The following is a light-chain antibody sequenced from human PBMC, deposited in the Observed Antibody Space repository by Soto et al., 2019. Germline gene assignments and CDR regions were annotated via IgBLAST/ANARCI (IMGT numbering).Light chain of an antibody. J-gene: IGLJ3*02. CDR1: SSHIGRNT. Sequence: QSVLTQPPSASGTPGQRVTISCSGSSSHIGRNTVNWYQQVPGTAPKLLIYSNSQRPSGVPDRFSGSKSGTSASLAISGLQSEDESDYYCAVWDDSLRGWVFGGGTKLTVL. V-gene: IGLV1-44*01. CDR2: SNS. CDR3: AVWDDSLRGWV.